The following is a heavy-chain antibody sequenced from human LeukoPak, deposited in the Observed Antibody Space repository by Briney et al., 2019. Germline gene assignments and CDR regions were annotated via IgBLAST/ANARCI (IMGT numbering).Heavy chain of an antibody. D-gene: IGHD2-15*01. J-gene: IGHJ4*02. Sequence: GGSLRLSCAASGFTFRNYWMGWVRQAPGKGLEWVANTKPDGTAYYYADSVRGRFTTSRDNANNFLYLQMNSLRGEDTAVYYCARDGGLHTNFDYWGQGTLVTVSS. V-gene: IGHV3-7*01. CDR3: ARDGGLHTNFDY. CDR1: GFTFRNYW. CDR2: TKPDGTAY.